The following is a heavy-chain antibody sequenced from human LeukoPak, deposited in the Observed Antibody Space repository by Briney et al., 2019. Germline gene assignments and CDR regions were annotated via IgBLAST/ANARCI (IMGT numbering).Heavy chain of an antibody. CDR1: GFTFSSYW. J-gene: IGHJ6*02. D-gene: IGHD3-16*01. V-gene: IGHV3-7*03. Sequence: GGSLRLSCAASGFTFSSYWMNWARQAPGKGLEWVASINHNGNVNYCVDSVKGRFTISRDNAKNSLYLQMCNLRAEDTAVYFCARGGGLDVWGQGATVTVYS. CDR3: ARGGGLDV. CDR2: INHNGNVN.